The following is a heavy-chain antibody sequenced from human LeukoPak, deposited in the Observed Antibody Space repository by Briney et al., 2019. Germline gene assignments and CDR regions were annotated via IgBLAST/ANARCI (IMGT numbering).Heavy chain of an antibody. V-gene: IGHV1-24*01. J-gene: IGHJ2*01. CDR3: ARDPGDWRGYWYFNL. D-gene: IGHD3-3*01. Sequence: VASVKVSCKVSGYTLTELSMHWVRQAPGKGLEWMGGFDPEDGETIYAQKFQGRVTMTEDTSTDTAYMELSSLRSEDTAVYYCARDPGDWRGYWYFNLWGRGTLVTVSS. CDR2: FDPEDGET. CDR1: GYTLTELS.